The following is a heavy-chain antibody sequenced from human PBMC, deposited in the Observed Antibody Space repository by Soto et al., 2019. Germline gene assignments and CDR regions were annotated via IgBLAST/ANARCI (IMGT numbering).Heavy chain of an antibody. CDR2: NYYSGST. CDR1: GGSVSSGSYY. V-gene: IGHV4-61*01. Sequence: SETLSLTCTVSGGSVSSGSYYWSWIRQPPGKGLEWIGYNYYSGSTNYNPSIKSRVTISVDTSKNQFSLKLSPVTAADTAVYYCARDRTYYDFWCGYPPIPRYYFFGMDVWGPGTTVTVSS. CDR3: ARDRTYYDFWCGYPPIPRYYFFGMDV. J-gene: IGHJ6*02. D-gene: IGHD3-3*01.